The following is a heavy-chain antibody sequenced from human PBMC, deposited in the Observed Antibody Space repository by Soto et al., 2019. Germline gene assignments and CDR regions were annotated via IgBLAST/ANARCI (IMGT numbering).Heavy chain of an antibody. CDR3: AKDLVSGGSSPGLFDY. Sequence: VQLLESGGGLVQPGGSLRLSCAASGFTFSSYAMTWVRQGPGKGLEWVSTISGTTGSTYYADSVRGQFTISRDNSKNTVYLQMNSLRAEDTAVYYCAKDLVSGGSSPGLFDYWGQGTLVTVSS. CDR2: ISGTTGST. J-gene: IGHJ4*02. D-gene: IGHD6-13*01. CDR1: GFTFSSYA. V-gene: IGHV3-23*01.